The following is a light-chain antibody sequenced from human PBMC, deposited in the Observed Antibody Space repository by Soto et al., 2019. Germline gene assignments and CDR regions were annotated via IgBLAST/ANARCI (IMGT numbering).Light chain of an antibody. CDR1: SSNIGAGYD. CDR2: GNS. Sequence: QSVLTQPPSVSGAPGQRVTLSCTGSSSNIGAGYDVHWYQQLPGTAPKLLIYGNSNRPSGVPDRFSGSKSGTSASLAITGLQAEDEADYYCQSYDSSLAVFGGGTPADRPR. CDR3: QSYDSSLAV. J-gene: IGLJ7*01. V-gene: IGLV1-40*01.